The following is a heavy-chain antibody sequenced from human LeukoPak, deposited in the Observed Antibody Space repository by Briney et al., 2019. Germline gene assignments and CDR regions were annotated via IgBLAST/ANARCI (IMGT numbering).Heavy chain of an antibody. Sequence: LGESLQISCKGSGYRFTSYWIGWVRRMPGKGLEWMGIIYPGDSDTRYSPSFQGQVTISADKSISTAYLQWSSLKASDTTMYYCARLGDQGAFDIWGQGTMVTVSS. D-gene: IGHD3-16*01. V-gene: IGHV5-51*01. CDR1: GYRFTSYW. CDR3: ARLGDQGAFDI. J-gene: IGHJ3*02. CDR2: IYPGDSDT.